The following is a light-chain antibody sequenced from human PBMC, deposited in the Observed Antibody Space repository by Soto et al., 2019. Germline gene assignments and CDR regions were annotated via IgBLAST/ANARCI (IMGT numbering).Light chain of an antibody. V-gene: IGKV3-20*01. CDR1: QSIANTF. Sequence: EIVLTQSPGTLSLSPGETATLSCRASQSIANTFLAWYQQKPGQAPRLLISGASSRATGIPDRFSGSGSGTDITLTISRLEPEAFAVYYCQQYGSAPPKTFGQGTKLEI. CDR3: QQYGSAPPKT. J-gene: IGKJ2*01. CDR2: GAS.